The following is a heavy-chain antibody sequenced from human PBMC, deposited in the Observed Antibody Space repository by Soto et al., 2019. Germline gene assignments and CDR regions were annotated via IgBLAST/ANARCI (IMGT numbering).Heavy chain of an antibody. V-gene: IGHV4-39*01. CDR3: AKLMAAAAGYGMDV. D-gene: IGHD6-13*01. CDR1: RGSISSSSCY. Sequence: LETLSLTCTVSRGSISSSSCYWGWIRQPPGKGLEWIGSIYYSGGTYYNPSLKSRVTISVDTSKNQFSLKLSSVTAADTAVYYCAKLMAAAAGYGMDVWGQGTTVTVSS. CDR2: IYYSGGT. J-gene: IGHJ6*02.